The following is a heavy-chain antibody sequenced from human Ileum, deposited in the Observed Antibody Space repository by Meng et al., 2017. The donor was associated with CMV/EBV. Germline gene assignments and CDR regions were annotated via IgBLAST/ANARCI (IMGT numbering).Heavy chain of an antibody. V-gene: IGHV4-61*02. CDR2: IYTSEST. J-gene: IGHJ4*02. Sequence: QVHLQESGPGLVNPSQTRSPTSTVSGGSISSGSYYGSWIRQPAGKGLEWIGRIYTSESTNYNPSLKSRVTISVDTSKNQFSLKLSSVTATDTAVYYCAGGAITGTTEVPFDYWGQGTLVTVSS. D-gene: IGHD1-20*01. CDR1: GGSISSGSYY. CDR3: AGGAITGTTEVPFDY.